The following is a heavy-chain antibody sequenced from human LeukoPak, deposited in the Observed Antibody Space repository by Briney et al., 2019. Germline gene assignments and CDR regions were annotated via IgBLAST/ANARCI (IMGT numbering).Heavy chain of an antibody. CDR3: ARATNPNNFDY. CDR1: GYTFTSYD. V-gene: IGHV1-8*03. J-gene: IGHJ4*02. D-gene: IGHD1-14*01. CDR2: MNPNSGNT. Sequence: ASVKVSCKAPGYTFTSYDINWVRQATGQGLEWMGWMNPNSGNTGYAQKFQGRVTITRNTSISTAYMELSSLRPEDTAVYYCARATNPNNFDYWGQGTLVTVSS.